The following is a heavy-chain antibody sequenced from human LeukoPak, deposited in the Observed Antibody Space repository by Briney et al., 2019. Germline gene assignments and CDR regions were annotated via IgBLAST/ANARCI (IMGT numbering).Heavy chain of an antibody. Sequence: GGSLRLSCAASGFTFNKYWTHWVRQAPGKGLVWVSRINTDGSSTSYADSVKGRFTISRDNAKNTLYLQMKRLRAEDTAVYYCARGNYDFWSGYCGVWGKGTTVTVSS. D-gene: IGHD3-3*01. CDR1: GFTFNKYW. V-gene: IGHV3-74*01. CDR3: ARGNYDFWSGYCGV. J-gene: IGHJ6*04. CDR2: INTDGSST.